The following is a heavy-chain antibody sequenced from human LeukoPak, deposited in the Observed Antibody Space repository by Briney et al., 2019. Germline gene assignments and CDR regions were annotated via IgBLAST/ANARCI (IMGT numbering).Heavy chain of an antibody. CDR2: ISSSSSYI. V-gene: IGHV3-21*01. J-gene: IGHJ4*02. Sequence: MPGGSLRLCCAASGFTFSSYSMNWVRQAPGKGLEWVSSISSSSSYIYYADSVKGRFTISRDNAKNSLYLQMNSLRAEDTAVYYCARRVCVLSTSCYGVTARDDYWGQGTLVTVSS. CDR3: ARRVCVLSTSCYGVTARDDY. CDR1: GFTFSSYS. D-gene: IGHD2-2*01.